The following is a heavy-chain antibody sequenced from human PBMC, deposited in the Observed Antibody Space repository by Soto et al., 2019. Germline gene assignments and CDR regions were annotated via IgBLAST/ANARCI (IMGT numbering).Heavy chain of an antibody. V-gene: IGHV4-31*03. CDR3: ARWNGRLQDESYMGV. CDR1: GGSISSGGYY. CDR2: ISYSGRT. J-gene: IGHJ6*03. D-gene: IGHD1-1*01. Sequence: QVQLQESGPGLVKPSQTLSLTCTVSGGSISSGGYYWSWIRQHPGKGLEWIGYISYSGRTYYNASLKSRVTISVGTSKIQFSLKLSSVTAADTAVYYCARWNGRLQDESYMGVWGKGTTVTVAS.